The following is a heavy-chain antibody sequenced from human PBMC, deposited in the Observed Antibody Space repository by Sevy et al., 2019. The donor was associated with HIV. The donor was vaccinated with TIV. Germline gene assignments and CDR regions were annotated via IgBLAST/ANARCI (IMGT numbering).Heavy chain of an antibody. Sequence: GGSLRLSCAASGFTFSSYSMSWVRQAPGKGLEWVSYISSSSSTIYYADSVKGRFTISRDNAKNSLYLQMNSLRDEDTAVYYCARDRARYYYDSSGYYWGQGTLVTVSS. CDR1: GFTFSSYS. V-gene: IGHV3-48*02. CDR2: ISSSSSTI. D-gene: IGHD3-22*01. J-gene: IGHJ4*02. CDR3: ARDRARYYYDSSGYY.